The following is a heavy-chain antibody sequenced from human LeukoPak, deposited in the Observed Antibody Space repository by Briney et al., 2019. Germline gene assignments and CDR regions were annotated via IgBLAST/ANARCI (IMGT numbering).Heavy chain of an antibody. Sequence: ASVKVSCKASGYTFTGYYMHWVRQAPGQGLEWMGWINPNSGGTNYAQKFQGRVTMTRDTSISTAYMELSRLRSDDTAVYHCARVPGRPDIAAAGSFDYWGQGTLVTVSS. D-gene: IGHD6-13*01. CDR1: GYTFTGYY. CDR2: INPNSGGT. CDR3: ARVPGRPDIAAAGSFDY. J-gene: IGHJ4*02. V-gene: IGHV1-2*02.